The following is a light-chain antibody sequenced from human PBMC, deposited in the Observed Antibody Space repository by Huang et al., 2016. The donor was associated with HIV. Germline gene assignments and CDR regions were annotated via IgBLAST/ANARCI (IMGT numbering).Light chain of an antibody. J-gene: IGKJ5*01. Sequence: EIVMTQSPVTLSVSPGERATLSCRASQSVSSNLAWYQQNPGQAPRLLIYGASTRATGVPARFSGSGSGTEFTLTIRRLQSEDFALYYCQQYNNWPPITFGQGTRLEIK. CDR2: GAS. CDR1: QSVSSN. V-gene: IGKV3-15*01. CDR3: QQYNNWPPIT.